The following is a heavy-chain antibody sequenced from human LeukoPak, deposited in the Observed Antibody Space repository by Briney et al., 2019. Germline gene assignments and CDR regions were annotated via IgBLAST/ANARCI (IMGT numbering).Heavy chain of an antibody. Sequence: ASVKVSCKVSGYSLTELSMHWVRQAPGKGLEWMGGFDPEDGETIYAQKFQGRVTMTEDTSTDTANMELSSLRSEDTAVYYCAARGSASCYARYFDYWGQGTLVTVSS. V-gene: IGHV1-24*01. CDR3: AARGSASCYARYFDY. J-gene: IGHJ4*02. CDR2: FDPEDGET. D-gene: IGHD1-26*01. CDR1: GYSLTELS.